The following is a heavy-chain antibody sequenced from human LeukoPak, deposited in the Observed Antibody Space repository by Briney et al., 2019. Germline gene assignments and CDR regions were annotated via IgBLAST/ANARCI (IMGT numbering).Heavy chain of an antibody. V-gene: IGHV1-8*01. Sequence: RASVKVSCKASGYTFTSYDINWVRQATGQGLEWMGWMNPNSGNTGYAQKFQGRVTMTRNTSISTAYMELSSLRSEDTAVYYCARWDGIAARPGYYYGMDVWGQGTTVTVSS. CDR1: GYTFTSYD. CDR2: MNPNSGNT. D-gene: IGHD6-6*01. J-gene: IGHJ6*02. CDR3: ARWDGIAARPGYYYGMDV.